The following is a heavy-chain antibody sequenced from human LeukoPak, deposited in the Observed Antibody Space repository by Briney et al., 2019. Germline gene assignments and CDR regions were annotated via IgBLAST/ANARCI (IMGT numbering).Heavy chain of an antibody. Sequence: RTGGSLRLSCASSGFTFNNYAMTWVRQAPGKGLEWVSSITASGSSTYCADSVKGRFTISRDNSKNTLYLQMSSLRAEDTAVYYLSKDYPTSGIVTIFDYWGQGTLVTVSS. V-gene: IGHV3-23*01. CDR3: SKDYPTSGIVTIFDY. J-gene: IGHJ4*02. CDR2: ITASGSST. D-gene: IGHD1-1*01. CDR1: GFTFNNYA.